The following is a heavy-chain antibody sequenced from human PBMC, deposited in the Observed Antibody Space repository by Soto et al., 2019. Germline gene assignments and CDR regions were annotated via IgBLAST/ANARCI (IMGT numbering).Heavy chain of an antibody. CDR2: ISGSGATT. J-gene: IGHJ2*01. CDR1: GFTFSSYA. D-gene: IGHD2-15*01. CDR3: TKSSVQCSGRSCFDF. V-gene: IGHV3-23*01. Sequence: GGSLRLSCAASGFTFSSYAMSWVRQAPGMRLELLSLISGSGATTYYADSVKGRFIRSRETSKNTVYLQMNSLIADEKALYYCTKSSVQCSGRSCFDFCGRG.